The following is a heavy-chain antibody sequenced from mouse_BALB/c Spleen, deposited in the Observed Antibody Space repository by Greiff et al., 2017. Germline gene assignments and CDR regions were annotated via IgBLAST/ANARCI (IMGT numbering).Heavy chain of an antibody. CDR1: GFTFSDYY. D-gene: IGHD1-1*01. V-gene: IGHV5-4*02. CDR3: ARGGYYAAMDY. CDR2: ISDGGSYT. Sequence: EVKVVESGGGLVKPGGSLKLSCAASGFTFSDYYMYWVRQTPEKRLEWVATISDGGSYTYYPDSVKGRFTISRDNAKNNLYLQMSSLKSEDTAMYYCARGGYYAAMDYWGQGTSGTVSS. J-gene: IGHJ4*01.